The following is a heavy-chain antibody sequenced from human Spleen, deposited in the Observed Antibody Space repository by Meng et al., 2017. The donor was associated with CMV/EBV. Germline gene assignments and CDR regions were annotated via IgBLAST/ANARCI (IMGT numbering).Heavy chain of an antibody. CDR3: ARDAPHTILGSSSWSYYYYGMDV. D-gene: IGHD6-13*01. CDR2: IIPTLDTA. V-gene: IGHV1-69*08. J-gene: IGHJ6*02. Sequence: SVKVSCKASGGTFSRDFITWVGQAPGQGLEWMGRIIPTLDTANRAQKFQGRGAITADKSTSTAYMNLSSLRSEDTAVYYWARDAPHTILGSSSWSYYYYGMDVWGQGTTVTVSS. CDR1: GGTFSRDF.